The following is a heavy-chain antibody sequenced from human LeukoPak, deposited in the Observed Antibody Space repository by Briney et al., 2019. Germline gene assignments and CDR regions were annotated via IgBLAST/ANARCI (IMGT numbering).Heavy chain of an antibody. D-gene: IGHD6-13*01. CDR1: GFTFSSYG. J-gene: IGHJ6*02. CDR3: AREPAYSSSPYYYGMDV. Sequence: GGSLRLSCAASGFTFSSYGMHWVRQAPGKGLEWVAVIWYDGSNKYYADSVKGRFTISRDNSKNTLYLQMNSLRAEDTAVYYCAREPAYSSSPYYYGMDVWGQGTTVTVSS. V-gene: IGHV3-33*01. CDR2: IWYDGSNK.